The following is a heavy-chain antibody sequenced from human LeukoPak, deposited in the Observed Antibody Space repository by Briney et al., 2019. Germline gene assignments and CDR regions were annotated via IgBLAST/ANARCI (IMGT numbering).Heavy chain of an antibody. CDR1: GFTLSNHW. V-gene: IGHV3-7*03. Sequence: GGSLRLSCAASGFTLSNHWMIWVRQAPGKGLECVANIKQDVIEKYYLDSVKGRFTISRDNAKNSLSLQMNGLRTEDTAVYYCARTPSAIAVANWFDPWGQGTLVTVSS. CDR3: ARTPSAIAVANWFDP. CDR2: IKQDVIEK. J-gene: IGHJ5*02. D-gene: IGHD6-13*01.